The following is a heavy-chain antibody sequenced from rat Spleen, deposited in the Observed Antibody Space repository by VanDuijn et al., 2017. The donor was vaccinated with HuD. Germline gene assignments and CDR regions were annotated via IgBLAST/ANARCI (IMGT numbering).Heavy chain of an antibody. J-gene: IGHJ2*01. CDR3: VRERVPGFAFYFDY. CDR1: GFSLSNYG. CDR2: MWSDGDT. V-gene: IGHV2-13*01. Sequence: QVQLKESGPGLVQPSQTLSLTCTVSGFSLSNYGVIWVRQPPGKGLEWMGVMWSDGDTSYNSALKSRLSISGDSSKSQVFLKMNSLQTEDTAIYFCVRERVPGFAFYFDYWGQGVMVTVSS. D-gene: IGHD1-4*01.